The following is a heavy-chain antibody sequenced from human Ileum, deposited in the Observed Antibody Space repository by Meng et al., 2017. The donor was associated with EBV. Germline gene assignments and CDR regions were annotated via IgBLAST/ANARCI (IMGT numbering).Heavy chain of an antibody. CDR2: IYSGGST. D-gene: IGHD2-2*03. V-gene: IGHV3-53*01. Sequence: LVGGGWGLVRPGGSLIRSCAAFGFSVSSNYMSWVRQTPGKGLEWLSIIYSGGSTYYADSVKGLFTISRDNSKNTLYLQMNNLRVDDTAVYYCARGGWIVPVDWGQGTLVTVSS. CDR1: GFSVSSNY. J-gene: IGHJ4*02. CDR3: ARGGWIVPVD.